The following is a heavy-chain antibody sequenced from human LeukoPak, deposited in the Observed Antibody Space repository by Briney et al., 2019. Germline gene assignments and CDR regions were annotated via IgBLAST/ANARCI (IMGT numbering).Heavy chain of an antibody. J-gene: IGHJ4*02. CDR3: ARVQYSGSSWALGY. Sequence: ASVKVSCKASGYTFTSYDINWVRQATGQGLECMGWMNPNSGNTGYAQKFQGRVTMTRNTSISTAYMELSSLRSEDTAVYYCARVQYSGSSWALGYWGQGTLVTVSS. CDR1: GYTFTSYD. D-gene: IGHD6-13*01. CDR2: MNPNSGNT. V-gene: IGHV1-8*01.